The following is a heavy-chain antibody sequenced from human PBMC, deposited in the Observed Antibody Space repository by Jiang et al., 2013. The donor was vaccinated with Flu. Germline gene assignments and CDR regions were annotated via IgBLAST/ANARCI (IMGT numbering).Heavy chain of an antibody. D-gene: IGHD6-6*01. J-gene: IGHJ1*01. CDR1: GGTFSSYA. CDR2: IIPILGIA. CDR3: ARGIEYRARGAEYFQH. V-gene: IGHV1-69*04. Sequence: VSCKASGGTFSSYAISWVRQAPGQGLEWMGRIIPILGIANYAQKFQGRVTITADKSTSTAYMELSSLRSEDTAVYYCARGIEYRARGAEYFQHWGQGTLVTVSS.